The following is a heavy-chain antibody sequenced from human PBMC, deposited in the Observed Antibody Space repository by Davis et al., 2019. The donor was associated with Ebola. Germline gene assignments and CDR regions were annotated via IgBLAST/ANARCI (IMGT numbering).Heavy chain of an antibody. J-gene: IGHJ6*02. CDR3: ARDHCSGGSCYVYGMDV. CDR2: IYTSGST. CDR1: GGSISSYY. D-gene: IGHD2-15*01. V-gene: IGHV4-4*07. Sequence: SETLSLTCTVSGGSISSYYWSWIRQPAGKGLEWIGHIYTSGSTNYNPSLKSRVTMSLDTSKNQFSLKLSSVTAADTAVYYCARDHCSGGSCYVYGMDVWGQGTLVTVSS.